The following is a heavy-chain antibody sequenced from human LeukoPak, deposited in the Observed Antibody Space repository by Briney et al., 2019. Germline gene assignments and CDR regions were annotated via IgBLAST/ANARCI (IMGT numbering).Heavy chain of an antibody. Sequence: GGSLRLSCAASGFTFSSYGMHWVRQAPGKGLEWVSFIQSDGSRKYYADSVRGRFTISRDNSKNTLYLQMNSLRAEDTAVFYCAKDRWTGFSAIDYWGQGALVTVSS. V-gene: IGHV3-30*02. D-gene: IGHD3/OR15-3a*01. J-gene: IGHJ4*02. CDR3: AKDRWTGFSAIDY. CDR2: IQSDGSRK. CDR1: GFTFSSYG.